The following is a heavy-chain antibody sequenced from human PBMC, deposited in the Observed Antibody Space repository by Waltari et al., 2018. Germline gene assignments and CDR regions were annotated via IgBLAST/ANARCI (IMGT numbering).Heavy chain of an antibody. CDR3: ARDIGFLEWLGEIDY. CDR1: GFTFSSYS. Sequence: EVQLVESGGGLVKPGGSLRLSCAASGFTFSSYSMNWVRQAPGKGLGWVSSISSSSSYIYYADSGKGRFTISRDNAKNSLYLQMNSLRAEDTAVYYCARDIGFLEWLGEIDYWGQGTLVTVSS. J-gene: IGHJ4*02. V-gene: IGHV3-21*01. CDR2: ISSSSSYI. D-gene: IGHD3-3*01.